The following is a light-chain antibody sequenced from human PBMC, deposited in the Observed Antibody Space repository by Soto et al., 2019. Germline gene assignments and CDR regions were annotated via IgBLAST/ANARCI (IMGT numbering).Light chain of an antibody. CDR3: QTWGTGILV. Sequence: QLVVTQSPSASASLGASVNLTCTLSSGHSNYAIAWHQQQPEKGPRYLMKLNSDGSHSKGDGIPDRFSGSSSGAERYLTISSLQSEDEADYYCQTWGTGILVFGGGTKLTVL. CDR2: LNSDGSH. CDR1: SGHSNYA. V-gene: IGLV4-69*01. J-gene: IGLJ2*01.